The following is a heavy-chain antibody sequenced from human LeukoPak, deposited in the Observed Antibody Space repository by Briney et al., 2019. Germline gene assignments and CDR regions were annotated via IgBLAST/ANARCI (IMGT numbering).Heavy chain of an antibody. Sequence: SETLSLTCSVSGDSISSRDYYWSWIRQPPGKGLEWIGYIYYSGSTSYNPSLKSRVTISVDTSKNQFSLKLSSVTAADTAVYFCASPRGDDSGGYYTWYFHHWGQGILVTVSS. J-gene: IGHJ1*01. CDR3: ASPRGDDSGGYYTWYFHH. D-gene: IGHD3-22*01. V-gene: IGHV4-30-4*08. CDR1: GDSISSRDYY. CDR2: IYYSGST.